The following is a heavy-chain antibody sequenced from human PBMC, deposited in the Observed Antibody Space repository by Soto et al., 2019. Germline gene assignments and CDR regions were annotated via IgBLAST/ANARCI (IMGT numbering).Heavy chain of an antibody. CDR1: RFTFSSYS. CDR3: TRDEFYGSGNADG. V-gene: IGHV3-23*01. J-gene: IGHJ4*01. CDR2: ISVSGGST. D-gene: IGHD3-10*01. Sequence: PXGSLRLSFAASRFTFSSYSMSWVRQAPGKGLEWVSAISVSGGSTYHADSVKGRFTISRDNAKNSLFLQMNSLRHEDTALYYCTRDEFYGSGNADGWGQGVLVTVSS.